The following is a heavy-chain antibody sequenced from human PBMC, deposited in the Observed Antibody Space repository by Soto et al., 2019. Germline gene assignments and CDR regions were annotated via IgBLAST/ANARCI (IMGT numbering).Heavy chain of an antibody. D-gene: IGHD5-18*01. CDR2: IKEDGSEK. CDR1: GFTFSSYW. Sequence: PGGSLRLSCAASGFTFSSYWMNWVRQAPGKGLEWVANIKEDGSEKYYVDSVKGRFTISRDNAKNSLYLQMNSLRAEDTAVYYCARDKKDTDRTADFWGQGTLVTVSS. J-gene: IGHJ4*02. CDR3: ARDKKDTDRTADF. V-gene: IGHV3-7*05.